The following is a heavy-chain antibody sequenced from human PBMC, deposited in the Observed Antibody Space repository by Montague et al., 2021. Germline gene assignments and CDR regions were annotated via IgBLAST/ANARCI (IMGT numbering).Heavy chain of an antibody. V-gene: IGHV3-74*01. D-gene: IGHD6-13*01. Sequence: SLRLSCAASGFSFSSYCLHWVRQAPGKGLLWVSRITLDGSSTTFADSVTGRFTTSRDNAKATLYLQMNSLRVEDTAVYYCARNLASAAPGAFDIWGQGTMGTVSS. CDR3: ARNLASAAPGAFDI. CDR1: GFSFSSYC. J-gene: IGHJ3*02. CDR2: ITLDGSST.